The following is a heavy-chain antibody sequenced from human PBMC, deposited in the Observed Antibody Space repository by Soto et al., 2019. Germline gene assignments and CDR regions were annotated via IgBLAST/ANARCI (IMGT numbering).Heavy chain of an antibody. CDR1: GGSLKTYY. J-gene: IGHJ6*03. CDR2: IFSSGSP. D-gene: IGHD6-19*01. V-gene: IGHV4-59*01. Sequence: QVHLQESGPGLVRPSETLSLTCTVSGGSLKTYYWSWIRQPPGGGLEWIGYIFSSGSPNYNPSLRGRVTISVDTSNNQFSLKLSSVTAADTAVYYCARVAGISYYYHMDVWGKGTAVAVSS. CDR3: ARVAGISYYYHMDV.